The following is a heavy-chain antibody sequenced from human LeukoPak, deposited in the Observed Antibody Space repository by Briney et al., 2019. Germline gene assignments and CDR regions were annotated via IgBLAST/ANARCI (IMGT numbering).Heavy chain of an antibody. J-gene: IGHJ4*02. D-gene: IGHD3-16*01. CDR3: AKGKDYDYVWGSYKARGYYFDY. V-gene: IGHV3-30*02. Sequence: PGGSLRLSCAASGFTFSSYGMHWVRQAPGKGLEWVAFIRYDGSNKYYADSVKGRFTITRDNSKNTVYLQLNSLRAEDTAVYYCAKGKDYDYVWGSYKARGYYFDYWGQGTLVTVSS. CDR1: GFTFSSYG. CDR2: IRYDGSNK.